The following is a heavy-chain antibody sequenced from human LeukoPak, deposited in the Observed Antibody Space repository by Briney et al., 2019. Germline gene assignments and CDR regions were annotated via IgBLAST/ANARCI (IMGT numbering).Heavy chain of an antibody. D-gene: IGHD1-26*01. Sequence: GGSLRLSCEVSGFTFSSYHMNWVRQAPGKGLEWVSSIGSSGSYIYYADSLTGRFTISRDNSKNTLYLQMNSLRAEDAAVYYCAKDRGWELLYVGYWGQGTLVTVSS. J-gene: IGHJ4*02. CDR2: IGSSGSYI. CDR1: GFTFSSYH. CDR3: AKDRGWELLYVGY. V-gene: IGHV3-21*01.